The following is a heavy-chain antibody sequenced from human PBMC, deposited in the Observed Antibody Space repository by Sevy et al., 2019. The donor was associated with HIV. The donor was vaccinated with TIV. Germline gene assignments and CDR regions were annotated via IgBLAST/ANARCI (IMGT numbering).Heavy chain of an antibody. CDR3: AKERTVSYYYYGMDV. CDR1: GFTFSSYG. V-gene: IGHV3-30*18. CDR2: ISYDGSNK. Sequence: GGSLRLSCAASGFTFSSYGMHWVRQAPGKGLEWVAVISYDGSNKYYADSVKGRFTISRDNSKNTLYLQMNSLRAEDTAEYYCAKERTVSYYYYGMDVWGQGTTVTVSS. D-gene: IGHD3-22*01. J-gene: IGHJ6*02.